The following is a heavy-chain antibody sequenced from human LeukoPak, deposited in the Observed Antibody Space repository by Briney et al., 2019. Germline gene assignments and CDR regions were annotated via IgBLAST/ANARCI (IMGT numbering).Heavy chain of an antibody. V-gene: IGHV3-20*04. CDR2: ISWNGGNT. J-gene: IGHJ5*02. D-gene: IGHD3-10*01. Sequence: GGSLRLSCAASGFTFSNHGMNWVRQAPGKGLEWVSGISWNGGNTGYADSVKGRFTISRDNAKNSLYLQMSSLRAEDTALYFCARDRVTMIRGILGTWGQGTLVTVSS. CDR1: GFTFSNHG. CDR3: ARDRVTMIRGILGT.